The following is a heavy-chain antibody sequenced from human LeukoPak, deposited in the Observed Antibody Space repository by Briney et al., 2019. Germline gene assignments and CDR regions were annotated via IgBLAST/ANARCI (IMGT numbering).Heavy chain of an antibody. CDR3: ARDARGSRGYNWFDP. CDR1: GFTFSSYG. CDR2: ISYDGSNK. J-gene: IGHJ5*02. Sequence: GGSLRLSCAASGFTFSSYGMHWVRQAPGKGLEWVAVISYDGSNKYYADSVKGRFTISRDNSKNTLYLQMNSLRAEDTAVYYCARDARGSRGYNWFDPWGQGTLVTVSS. V-gene: IGHV3-30*03. D-gene: IGHD3-16*01.